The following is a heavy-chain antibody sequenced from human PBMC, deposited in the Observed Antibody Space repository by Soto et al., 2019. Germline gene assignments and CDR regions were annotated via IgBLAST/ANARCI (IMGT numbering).Heavy chain of an antibody. CDR3: ARVRSVVPAAPPTWYGMDV. J-gene: IGHJ6*02. D-gene: IGHD2-2*01. V-gene: IGHV3-74*01. Sequence: GGSVRLSCAASGFIFSRYWMLWVRQVPGKGLAWVSRINIDGTITTYADSVKGRFTISRDNAKNSLYLQMNSLRAEDTAVYYCARVRSVVPAAPPTWYGMDVWGQGTTVTVSS. CDR2: INIDGTIT. CDR1: GFIFSRYW.